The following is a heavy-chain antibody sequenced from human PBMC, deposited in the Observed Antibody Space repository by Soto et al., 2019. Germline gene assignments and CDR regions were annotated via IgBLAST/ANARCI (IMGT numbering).Heavy chain of an antibody. D-gene: IGHD1-7*01. J-gene: IGHJ4*02. CDR2: IYRTGST. Sequence: PSETLSLTCAVSVVSFTSNNWWTWVRQPPGQGLEWIGEIYRTGSTNYNPSLKSRVTISLDKSENQLSLKVTSLTAADTAVYYYASRDKGTSVEYWGQGTLVTVPS. V-gene: IGHV4-4*02. CDR1: VVSFTSNNW. CDR3: ASRDKGTSVEY.